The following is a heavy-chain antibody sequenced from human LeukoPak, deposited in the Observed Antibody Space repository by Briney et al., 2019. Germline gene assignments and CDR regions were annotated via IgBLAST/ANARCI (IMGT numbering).Heavy chain of an antibody. Sequence: PSETLSLTCTVSGGSISSYYWSWIRQPAGKGLEWIGRIYTSGSTNYNPSLKSRVTISVDTSKNQFSLKLSSVTAADTAVYYCARETRTITIAATSDYYYYYGMDVWGQGTTVTVSS. J-gene: IGHJ6*02. CDR3: ARETRTITIAATSDYYYYYGMDV. CDR2: IYTSGST. V-gene: IGHV4-4*07. D-gene: IGHD3-3*01. CDR1: GGSISSYY.